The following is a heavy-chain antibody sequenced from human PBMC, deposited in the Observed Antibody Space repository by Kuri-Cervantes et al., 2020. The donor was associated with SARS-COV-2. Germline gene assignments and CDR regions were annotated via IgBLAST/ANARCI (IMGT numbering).Heavy chain of an antibody. CDR1: GFTFSSYS. D-gene: IGHD3-22*01. V-gene: IGHV3-21*01. CDR2: ISSSSSYI. Sequence: GGSLRLSCAASGFTFSSYSMNWVRQVPGKGLEWVSSISSSSSYIYYADSVKGRFTISRDNAKNSLYLQMNSLRAEDTAVYYCARDAPIYDSSGLFDYWGQGTLVTVSS. J-gene: IGHJ4*02. CDR3: ARDAPIYDSSGLFDY.